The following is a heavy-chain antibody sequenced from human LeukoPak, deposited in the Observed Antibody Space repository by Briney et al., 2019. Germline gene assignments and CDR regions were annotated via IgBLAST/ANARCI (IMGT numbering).Heavy chain of an antibody. J-gene: IGHJ6*01. CDR1: GFILSTHG. CDR2: MWHDGSRE. CDR3: ARDLSFGSLDF. Sequence: GGSLRLSCAAPGFILSTHGMHWVRQAPGKGLEWVAGMWHDGSREDYEDSVKGRFTISRDMSKNTLNLQMNSLRVEDTAMFYCARDLSFGSLDFGGQGTPVTVSS. V-gene: IGHV3-33*01. D-gene: IGHD1-26*01.